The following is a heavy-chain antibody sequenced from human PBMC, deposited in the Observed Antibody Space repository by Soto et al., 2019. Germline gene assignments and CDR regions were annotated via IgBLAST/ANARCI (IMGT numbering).Heavy chain of an antibody. CDR3: ARQGYCRGGSCYFDY. CDR2: IYYSGST. CDR1: GGSISSSSYY. D-gene: IGHD2-15*01. V-gene: IGHV4-39*01. J-gene: IGHJ4*02. Sequence: PSETLSLTCTVSGGSISSSSYYWGWIRQPPGKGLEWIGSIYYSGSTYYNPSLKSRVTISVDTSKNQFSLKLSSVTAADTAVYYCARQGYCRGGSCYFDYRGQGTRVTVSS.